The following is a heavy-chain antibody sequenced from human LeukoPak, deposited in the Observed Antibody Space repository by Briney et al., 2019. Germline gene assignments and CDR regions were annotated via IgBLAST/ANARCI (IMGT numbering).Heavy chain of an antibody. Sequence: PSETLSLTCTVSGYSISGGYYWGWIRQPPGKGLEWIGTIYHSGSTYYNPSLKSRVTISVDTSKNQFSLKLTSVTAADTAVYYCASSGWYGDYFDYWGQGTLVTVSS. CDR3: ASSGWYGDYFDY. V-gene: IGHV4-38-2*02. D-gene: IGHD6-19*01. CDR1: GYSISGGYY. CDR2: IYHSGST. J-gene: IGHJ4*02.